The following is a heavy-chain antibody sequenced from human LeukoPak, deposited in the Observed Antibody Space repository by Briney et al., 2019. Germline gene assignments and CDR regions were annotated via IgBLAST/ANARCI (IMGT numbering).Heavy chain of an antibody. J-gene: IGHJ4*02. Sequence: GGSLRLSCAASGFTFSSYAMSWVRQAPGKGLEWVSTISGSGGSTYYADSVKGRFTISRDNSKNTLYLQMNSLRAEDTAVYYCAKVTMVRGVTIDYWGQGTLVTVSS. CDR3: AKVTMVRGVTIDY. V-gene: IGHV3-23*01. CDR2: ISGSGGST. D-gene: IGHD3-10*01. CDR1: GFTFSSYA.